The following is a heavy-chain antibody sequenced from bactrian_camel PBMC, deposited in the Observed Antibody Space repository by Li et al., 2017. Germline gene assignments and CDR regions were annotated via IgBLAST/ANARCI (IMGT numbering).Heavy chain of an antibody. V-gene: IGHV3S6*01. CDR2: ISGDGRET. CDR1: GFTFSSNY. J-gene: IGHJ4*01. D-gene: IGHD2*01. CDR3: VHGTSADGYRY. Sequence: HVQLVESGGGLVQPGGSLRLSCAASGFTFSSNYMTWVRQAPGKGLEWVSVISGDGRETYYADSVKGRFTISSDNAKNTLYLQLNSLKTEDTAMYYCVHGTSADGYRYWGQGTQVTVS.